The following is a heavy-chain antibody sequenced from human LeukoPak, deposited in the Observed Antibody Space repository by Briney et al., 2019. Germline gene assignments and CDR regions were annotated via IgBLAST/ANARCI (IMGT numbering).Heavy chain of an antibody. D-gene: IGHD2-2*01. CDR1: GFTFSSYS. CDR2: ISSSSSYI. J-gene: IGHJ4*02. Sequence: GGSLRLSCAASGFTFSSYSMNWVRQAPGNGLEWVSSISSSSSYIYYADSVKGRFTISRDNAKNSLYLQMNSLRAEDTAVYYCATERREYCSSTSCYGGFDYWGQGTLVTVSS. CDR3: ATERREYCSSTSCYGGFDY. V-gene: IGHV3-21*01.